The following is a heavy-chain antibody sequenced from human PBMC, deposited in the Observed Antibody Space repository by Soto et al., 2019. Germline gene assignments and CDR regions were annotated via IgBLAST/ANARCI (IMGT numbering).Heavy chain of an antibody. Sequence: QVTLKESGPVLVNPTETLTLTCTVSGFSLSNARMGVSWIRQPPGKALEWLAHIFSNDEKSYSTSLKSRLTISKDTSKSQVVLTMTNMDPVDTATYYCARIPPNLYSSGQSGAFDIWGQGTMVTVSS. V-gene: IGHV2-26*01. CDR1: GFSLSNARMG. J-gene: IGHJ3*02. D-gene: IGHD6-19*01. CDR3: ARIPPNLYSSGQSGAFDI. CDR2: IFSNDEK.